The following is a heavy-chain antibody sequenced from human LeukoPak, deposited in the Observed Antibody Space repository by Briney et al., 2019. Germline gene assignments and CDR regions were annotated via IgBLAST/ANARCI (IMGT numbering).Heavy chain of an antibody. Sequence: KPSETLSLTCTVSGGSISSSDYYWGWIRQPPEKGLEWIGSIYYSGTTYYNPSLKSRVTISVDTSKSQFSLELSSVTAADTAVYYCARGGYYYDSSGYPIDYWGQGTLVTVSS. CDR2: IYYSGTT. D-gene: IGHD3-22*01. J-gene: IGHJ4*02. CDR3: ARGGYYYDSSGYPIDY. CDR1: GGSISSSDYY. V-gene: IGHV4-39*01.